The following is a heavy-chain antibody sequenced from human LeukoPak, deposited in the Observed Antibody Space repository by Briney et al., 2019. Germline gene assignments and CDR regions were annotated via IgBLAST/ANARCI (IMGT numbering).Heavy chain of an antibody. CDR1: GGSISSYY. D-gene: IGHD2-15*01. CDR2: IYTSGST. V-gene: IGHV4-4*07. J-gene: IGHJ4*02. CDR3: ARGNILCSGGSCSTNIDY. Sequence: SETLSLTCTVSGGSISSYYWSWIRPPAGKGLEWVGRIYTSGSTNYNPSLKSRVTMSVDTSKNQFSLKLSSVTAADTAVYYCARGNILCSGGSCSTNIDYWGQGTLVTVSS.